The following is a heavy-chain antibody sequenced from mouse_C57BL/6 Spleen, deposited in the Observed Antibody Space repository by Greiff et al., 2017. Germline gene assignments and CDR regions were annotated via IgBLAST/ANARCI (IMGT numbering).Heavy chain of an antibody. CDR1: GYTFTSYW. CDR3: ARERGIYYDYDRAMDY. Sequence: QVQLQQPGAELVKPGASVKMSCKASGYTFTSYWITWVKQRPGQGLEWIGDIYPGSGSTNYNEKFKSKATLTVDTSSSTAYMQLSSLTSEDSAVYYCARERGIYYDYDRAMDYGGQGTSVTVSS. V-gene: IGHV1-55*01. J-gene: IGHJ4*01. D-gene: IGHD2-4*01. CDR2: IYPGSGST.